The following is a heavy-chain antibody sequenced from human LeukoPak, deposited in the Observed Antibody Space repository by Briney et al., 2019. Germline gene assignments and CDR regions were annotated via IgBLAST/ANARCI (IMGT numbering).Heavy chain of an antibody. CDR1: GASIGSFY. CDR2: VHSSGST. D-gene: IGHD3-10*01. V-gene: IGHV4-4*07. CDR3: AREGVDYGSGGHDY. Sequence: SETLSLTCTVSGASIGSFYWSWIRQPAGKGLEWIGRVHSSGSTNYIPSIKSRVTMSVDTSKNQFSLKLNTVTAAGTAMYYCAREGVDYGSGGHDYWGQGILVTVSS. J-gene: IGHJ4*02.